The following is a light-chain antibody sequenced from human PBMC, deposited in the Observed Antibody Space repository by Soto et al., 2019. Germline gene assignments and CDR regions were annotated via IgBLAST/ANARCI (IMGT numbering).Light chain of an antibody. CDR2: TAS. Sequence: DIQMTQSPSSLSASVGDRVTITCRTSQSISNYLNWYQQKPGKAPNLLIYTASNLQSGVPSRFSGSGSGTDFTLTISSLQPEDFATYYCHQSYSIPLTFGGGTKVEIK. CDR3: HQSYSIPLT. CDR1: QSISNY. J-gene: IGKJ4*01. V-gene: IGKV1-39*01.